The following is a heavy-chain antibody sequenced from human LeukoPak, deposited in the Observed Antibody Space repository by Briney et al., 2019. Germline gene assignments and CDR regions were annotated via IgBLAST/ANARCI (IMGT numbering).Heavy chain of an antibody. Sequence: GGSLRLSCAASGFTFSSYSMNWVRQAPGKGLEWVSSISSSSSYIYYADSAKGRFTISRDNAKNSLYLQMNSLRAEDTAVYYCARESRGAFDIWAKGQWSPSLQ. CDR1: GFTFSSYS. D-gene: IGHD6-6*01. V-gene: IGHV3-21*01. CDR2: ISSSSSYI. J-gene: IGHJ3*02. CDR3: ARESRGAFDI.